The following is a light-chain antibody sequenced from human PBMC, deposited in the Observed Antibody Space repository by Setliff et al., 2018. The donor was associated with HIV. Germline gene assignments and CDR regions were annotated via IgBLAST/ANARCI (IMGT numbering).Light chain of an antibody. V-gene: IGKV1-5*03. CDR3: QQYNSRSMYT. CDR1: QNVRSW. J-gene: IGKJ2*01. CDR2: MAS. Sequence: DIQMTQSPSTLSASLGDRVTITCRASQNVRSWLAWYQQKPGKPPKLLIYMASNLQGGVTSRFSGSGSGTEFTLTINDLQPDDFATYYCQQYNSRSMYTFGQGTKVDIK.